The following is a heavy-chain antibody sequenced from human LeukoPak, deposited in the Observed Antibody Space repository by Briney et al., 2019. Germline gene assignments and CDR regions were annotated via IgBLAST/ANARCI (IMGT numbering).Heavy chain of an antibody. J-gene: IGHJ6*03. CDR1: GFTVSSNY. CDR2: IGYDGNNK. D-gene: IGHD5/OR15-5a*01. CDR3: AKGPKQLLVRRSVWSYMDV. V-gene: IGHV3-30*02. Sequence: GGSLRLSCAASGFTVSSNYMSWVRQAPGKGLEWVAFIGYDGNNKYYPDSVKGRFTISRDISKNTLYLQMNSLRAEDTAVYYCAKGPKQLLVRRSVWSYMDVWGKGTTVTIS.